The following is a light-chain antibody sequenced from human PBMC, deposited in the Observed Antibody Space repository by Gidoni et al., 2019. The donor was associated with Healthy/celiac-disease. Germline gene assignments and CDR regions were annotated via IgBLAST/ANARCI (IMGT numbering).Light chain of an antibody. J-gene: IGKJ2*01. Sequence: DIQMTQSPSSLSASVGDRVTITCRASQSISSYLNWEQQKPGKAPKLLIYAASSLQSGVPSKFSGRGSGTNFTLTISKLQPEDFATYYWQQGYSTPYTFGQGTKLEIK. CDR1: QSISSY. CDR3: QQGYSTPYT. V-gene: IGKV1-39*01. CDR2: AAS.